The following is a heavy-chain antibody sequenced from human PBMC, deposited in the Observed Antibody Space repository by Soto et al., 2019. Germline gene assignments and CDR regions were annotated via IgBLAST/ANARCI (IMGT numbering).Heavy chain of an antibody. CDR3: AKDVRSGSGKYYFDY. CDR2: ISGSGGST. V-gene: IGHV3-23*01. J-gene: IGHJ4*02. D-gene: IGHD3-10*01. CDR1: GFTFSSFA. Sequence: EVQLLESGGGLVQPGGSLRLSCAASGFTFSSFAMSWVRQAPGEGLEWVASISGSGGSTYYPDSVKGRFTISRDSSKNTLYLQMNSLRAEDTAIYFCAKDVRSGSGKYYFDYWGQGTLVTVSS.